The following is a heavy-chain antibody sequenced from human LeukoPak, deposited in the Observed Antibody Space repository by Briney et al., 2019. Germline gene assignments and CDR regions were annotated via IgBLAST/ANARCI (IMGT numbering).Heavy chain of an antibody. V-gene: IGHV1-2*02. D-gene: IGHD3-3*01. J-gene: IGHJ4*02. CDR2: INPNSGGT. CDR1: GYTFTGYY. Sequence: ASVKVSCKASGYTFTGYYMHWVRQAPGQGLEWMGWINPNSGGTNYAQKFQGRVTMTRDTSISTAYMELSRLRSDDTAVYYCARVRFLEWLLFDYWGQGTLVTVSS. CDR3: ARVRFLEWLLFDY.